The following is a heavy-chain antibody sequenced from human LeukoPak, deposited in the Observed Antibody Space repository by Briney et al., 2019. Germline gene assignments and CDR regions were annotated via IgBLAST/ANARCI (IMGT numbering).Heavy chain of an antibody. CDR2: ISSSSSTI. CDR1: GFTFSSYS. J-gene: IGHJ4*02. CDR3: ARVLHKRNYDSSDYYGS. Sequence: GGSLRLSCAASGFTFSSYSMNWVRQAPGKGLEWVSYISSSSSTIYYADSVKGRFTISRDNAKNSLYLQLNSLRAEDTAVYYCARVLHKRNYDSSDYYGSWGQGTLVTVSS. D-gene: IGHD3-22*01. V-gene: IGHV3-48*01.